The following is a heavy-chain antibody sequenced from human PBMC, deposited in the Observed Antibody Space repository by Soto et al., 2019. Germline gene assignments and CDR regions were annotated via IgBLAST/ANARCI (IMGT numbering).Heavy chain of an antibody. CDR1: GLTISGKKY. D-gene: IGHD1-1*01. J-gene: IGHJ3*01. V-gene: IGHV3-53*01. CDR2: LYDVDGS. CDR3: ATWHEREHAFDV. Sequence: DVQLVESVGGLIQPGESLRLSCAAFGLTISGKKYVAWVRQAPGKGLEWVSALYDVDGSFYADSVTGRFTTSSYSSKTTVYLQMNDLRPDDTAVYYFATWHEREHAFDVWGQGTTVTISS.